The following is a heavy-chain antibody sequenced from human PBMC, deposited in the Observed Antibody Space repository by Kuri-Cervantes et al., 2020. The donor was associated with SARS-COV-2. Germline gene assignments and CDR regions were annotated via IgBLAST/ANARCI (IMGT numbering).Heavy chain of an antibody. CDR2: INRNSGGT. D-gene: IGHD2-2*02. V-gene: IGHV1-2*02. J-gene: IGHJ6*02. CDR1: GYTFIGYY. Sequence: AAVKVSCKATGYTFIGYYMHWVRQAPGQGLEWMGWINRNSGGTNYAQKFQGRVTMTRDTSISTAYMELSRLRSDDTAVYYCAREGEYQLLYSSGIYYYGMDVWGQGTTVTVSS. CDR3: AREGEYQLLYSSGIYYYGMDV.